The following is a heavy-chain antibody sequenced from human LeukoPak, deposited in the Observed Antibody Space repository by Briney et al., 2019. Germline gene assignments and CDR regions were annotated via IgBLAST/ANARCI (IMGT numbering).Heavy chain of an antibody. D-gene: IGHD2-21*02. CDR3: SREFPFCGADCFSGVFDI. CDR1: GYTFSSYG. CDR2: ISVINSGNT. Sequence: ASVTVSCKASGYTFSSYGINWVRQAPGQGLEWMGWISVINSGNTRYAQNFQSRLTMTTDTSTTTAYMELRSLRSDDTAVYYCSREFPFCGADCFSGVFDIWGQGTMVTVS. J-gene: IGHJ3*02. V-gene: IGHV1-18*01.